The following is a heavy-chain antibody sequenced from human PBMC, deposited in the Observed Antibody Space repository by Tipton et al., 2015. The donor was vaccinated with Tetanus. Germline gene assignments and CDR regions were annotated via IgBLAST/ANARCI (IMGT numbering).Heavy chain of an antibody. D-gene: IGHD2-15*01. J-gene: IGHJ4*02. CDR1: GFIFSSYG. Sequence: SLRLSCAASGFIFSSYGIHWVRQAPGKGLEWVAVSWYDGTDKYYADSVKGRFTISRDNSKNTLYLQMNSLRAEDTAVYYCAREADCSGGSCFSGDFDNWGQGTTVTVSS. CDR3: AREADCSGGSCFSGDFDN. CDR2: SWYDGTDK. V-gene: IGHV3-33*01.